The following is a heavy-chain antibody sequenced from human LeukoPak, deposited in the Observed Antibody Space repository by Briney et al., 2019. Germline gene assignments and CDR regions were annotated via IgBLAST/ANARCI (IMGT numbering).Heavy chain of an antibody. Sequence: PGGSLRLSCAASGFTFSSYEMNGVRQAPGKGVEWVSYISSSGSTIYYADSVKGRFTISRDNAKNSLYLQMNSLRAEDTAVYYCARDSSATHTSGMDVWGQGTTVTVSS. CDR2: ISSSGSTI. V-gene: IGHV3-48*03. CDR3: ARDSSATHTSGMDV. CDR1: GFTFSSYE. J-gene: IGHJ6*02. D-gene: IGHD6-25*01.